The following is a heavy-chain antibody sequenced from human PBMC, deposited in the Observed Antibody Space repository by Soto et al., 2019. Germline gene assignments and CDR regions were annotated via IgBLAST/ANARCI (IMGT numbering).Heavy chain of an antibody. CDR2: IDHSGRT. Sequence: QVQLQQWGAGLLKPSETLSLTCAVYGGAFSGYFWTWIRQTPGKGLEWIGEIDHSGRTKYTPSLKRRVSISVDTSKNQFSLRLSSVTAADKALYYCARGTTEWGQGTLVTVS. J-gene: IGHJ4*02. V-gene: IGHV4-34*01. CDR3: ARGTTE. CDR1: GGAFSGYF. D-gene: IGHD1-1*01.